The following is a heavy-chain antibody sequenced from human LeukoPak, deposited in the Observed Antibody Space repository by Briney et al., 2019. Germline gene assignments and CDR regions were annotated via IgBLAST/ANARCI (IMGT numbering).Heavy chain of an antibody. V-gene: IGHV4-39*07. J-gene: IGHJ4*02. CDR1: GGSISSRPYS. CDR2: FYYSGST. D-gene: IGHD1-26*01. CDR3: ARGVNSGYFDY. Sequence: SETLSLTCTVSGGSISSRPYSWGWIRQPPGKGLEWLGSFYYSGSTYYKPSLKSRLTISVDTSKNQFSLKLTSVTAADTAVYYCARGVNSGYFDYCGQGTLVTVSS.